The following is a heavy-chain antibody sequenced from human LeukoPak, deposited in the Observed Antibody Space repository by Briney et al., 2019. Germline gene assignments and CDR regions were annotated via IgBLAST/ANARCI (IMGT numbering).Heavy chain of an antibody. CDR2: IYYSGNT. V-gene: IGHV4-31*03. CDR1: DGSIYSGCYY. CDR3: ARAQHDAFDI. Sequence: SETLSLTCTVSDGSIYSGCYYWSWSRQHPGKGLEWIGYIYYSGNTYYNPSLKSRVIISVDTSKNQFSLNLTSVTAADTAVYYCARAQHDAFDIWGQGTMVTVSS. J-gene: IGHJ3*02.